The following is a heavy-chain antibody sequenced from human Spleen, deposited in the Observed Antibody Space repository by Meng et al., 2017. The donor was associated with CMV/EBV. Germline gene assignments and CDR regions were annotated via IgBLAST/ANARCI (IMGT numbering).Heavy chain of an antibody. CDR2: VIPIFRTI. V-gene: IGHV1-69*05. Sequence: SVKVSCKASGGTLSNFAISWVRQAPGQGLEWMGGVIPIFRTINYAQKFQGRVTITTDESTSTAYMDLSSLRSEDTAVYYCCKSGYGSFWFDPWGQGTLVTVSS. D-gene: IGHD5-12*01. CDR1: GGTLSNFA. J-gene: IGHJ5*02. CDR3: CKSGYGSFWFDP.